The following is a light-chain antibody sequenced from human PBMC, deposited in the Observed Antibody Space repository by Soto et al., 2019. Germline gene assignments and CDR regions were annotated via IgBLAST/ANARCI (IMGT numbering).Light chain of an antibody. CDR1: SSDGADYNY. V-gene: IGLV2-14*01. Sequence: QSALTQPASVSGSPGQSITISCTGISSDGADYNYVSWYQQHPGKAPKLMIYDVSNRPSGISNRFSGSKSGYTASLTISGLQAEDEADYYCSSHTSGSTPRYVFGTGTKVTVL. J-gene: IGLJ1*01. CDR3: SSHTSGSTPRYV. CDR2: DVS.